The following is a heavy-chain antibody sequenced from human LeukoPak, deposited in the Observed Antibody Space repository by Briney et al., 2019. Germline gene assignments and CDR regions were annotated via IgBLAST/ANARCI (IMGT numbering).Heavy chain of an antibody. CDR3: AKRPIVVVTAIRHFDY. CDR1: GYTFTSYY. Sequence: ASVKVSCKASGYTFTSYYMHWVRQAPGQGLEWMGIINPSGGSTSYAQKFQGRVTMTRDTSTSTVYMELSSLRSEDTAVYYCAKRPIVVVTAIRHFDYWGQGTLVTVSS. V-gene: IGHV1-46*01. J-gene: IGHJ4*02. CDR2: INPSGGST. D-gene: IGHD2-21*02.